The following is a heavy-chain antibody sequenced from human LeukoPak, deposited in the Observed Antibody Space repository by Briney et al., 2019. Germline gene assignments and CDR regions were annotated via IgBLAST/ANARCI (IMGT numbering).Heavy chain of an antibody. CDR2: ISGDST. D-gene: IGHD6-19*01. CDR1: RFTLRSYA. CDR3: AKQSSGWYPNFDY. Sequence: PGGSLRLSCAASRFTLRSYAMRWVRQAPGKGLEWVSTISGDSTYYADSVKGRFTISRDNSKNTVYLQMNSLRAEDTAVYYCAKQSSGWYPNFDYWGQGTLVTVSS. V-gene: IGHV3-23*01. J-gene: IGHJ4*02.